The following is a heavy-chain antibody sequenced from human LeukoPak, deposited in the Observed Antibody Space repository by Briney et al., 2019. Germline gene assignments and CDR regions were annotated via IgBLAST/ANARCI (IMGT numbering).Heavy chain of an antibody. Sequence: PGGSLRLSCAASGFTFNIYAMSWARQAPGKGLEWVSDISGSGRTTYYAVSVKGRFVISRDNSNNTVYLQMNSLRAEDTAVYFCAKALPPARYKYYFDSWGQGTLVTVSS. CDR3: AKALPPARYKYYFDS. V-gene: IGHV3-23*01. D-gene: IGHD3-16*02. CDR1: GFTFNIYA. J-gene: IGHJ4*02. CDR2: ISGSGRTT.